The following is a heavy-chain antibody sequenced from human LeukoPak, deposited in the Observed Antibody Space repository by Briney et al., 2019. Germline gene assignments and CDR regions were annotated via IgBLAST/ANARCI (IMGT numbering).Heavy chain of an antibody. V-gene: IGHV1-2*02. CDR3: ARAQSSIWPPAPIDY. D-gene: IGHD6-13*01. Sequence: ASVKVPCKASGYTFTGYYMNWVRQAPGQGLEWMGWINPNSGGTNYAQKFQGRVTMTWDTSISTAYMELSRLRSDDTAVYYCARAQSSIWPPAPIDYWGQGTLVTVSS. J-gene: IGHJ4*02. CDR1: GYTFTGYY. CDR2: INPNSGGT.